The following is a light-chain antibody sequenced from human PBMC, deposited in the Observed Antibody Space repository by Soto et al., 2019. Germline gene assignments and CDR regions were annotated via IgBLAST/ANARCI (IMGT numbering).Light chain of an antibody. V-gene: IGKV1-33*01. CDR2: DAS. Sequence: DIQMTQSPSSVSASVGDRVTITCQASQDINKNLIWYQQKPGRAPKLLIYDASNLEAGVPSRFRGSGSGTDFTFTISRLQPEDIATYYCQQYENLPTFGQGTRLEIK. CDR3: QQYENLPT. J-gene: IGKJ5*01. CDR1: QDINKN.